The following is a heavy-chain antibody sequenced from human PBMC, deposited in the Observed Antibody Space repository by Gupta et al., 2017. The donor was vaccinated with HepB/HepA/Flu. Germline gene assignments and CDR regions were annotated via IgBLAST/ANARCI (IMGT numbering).Heavy chain of an antibody. V-gene: IGHV3-7*01. CDR2: IKQDGSEK. Sequence: EVQLVESGGGLVQPGGSLRLSCAASGFTFSSYWMSWVRQAPGKGLEWVANIKQDGSEKYYVDSVKGRVTISRDNAKNSLYLQMNSLRAEDTAVYYCAREGSRVYYDSSGELDYWGQGTLVTVSS. CDR1: GFTFSSYW. D-gene: IGHD3-22*01. J-gene: IGHJ4*02. CDR3: AREGSRVYYDSSGELDY.